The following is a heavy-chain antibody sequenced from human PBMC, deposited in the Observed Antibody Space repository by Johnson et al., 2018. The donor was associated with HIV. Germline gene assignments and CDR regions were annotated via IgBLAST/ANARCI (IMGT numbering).Heavy chain of an antibody. J-gene: IGHJ3*02. V-gene: IGHV3-53*01. CDR2: IYSGDSA. CDR1: GFTVSGHY. CDR3: ARERMAAAGTDAFDI. D-gene: IGHD6-13*01. Sequence: VKLVESGGGLVQPGGSLRLSCAASGFTVSGHYMNWVRQAPGKGLEWVSVIYSGDSAYYTHSVKGRFTISRDNSKNTLYLQMNSLRAEDTAVYFCARERMAAAGTDAFDIWGQGTMVTVSS.